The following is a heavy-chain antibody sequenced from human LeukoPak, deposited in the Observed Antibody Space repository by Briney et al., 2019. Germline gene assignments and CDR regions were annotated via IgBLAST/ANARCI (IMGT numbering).Heavy chain of an antibody. CDR1: GFTFNNYA. J-gene: IGHJ4*02. V-gene: IGHV3-30-3*01. CDR3: ARDGIVGSPLFKFDY. CDR2: ISFDGGNK. D-gene: IGHD1-26*01. Sequence: GGSLRLSCAASGFTFNNYAIHWVRQAPGKGLEGVAIISFDGGNKYYADSVKGRFTISRDSSKNTLYLQMNSLRAEDTAVYYCARDGIVGSPLFKFDYWGQGTLVTVSS.